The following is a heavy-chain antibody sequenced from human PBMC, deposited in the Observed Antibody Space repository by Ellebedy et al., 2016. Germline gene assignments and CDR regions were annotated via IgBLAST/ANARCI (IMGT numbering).Heavy chain of an antibody. V-gene: IGHV1-18*01. CDR1: GYTFTSYG. Sequence: ASVKVSCXASGYTFTSYGISWVRQAPGQGLEWMGWISAYNGNTNYAQKFQGRVTMTRDTSISTAYMELSRLRSEDTAVYYCATTVTTIVVGYFDYWGQGTLVTVSS. J-gene: IGHJ4*02. CDR3: ATTVTTIVVGYFDY. D-gene: IGHD3-22*01. CDR2: ISAYNGNT.